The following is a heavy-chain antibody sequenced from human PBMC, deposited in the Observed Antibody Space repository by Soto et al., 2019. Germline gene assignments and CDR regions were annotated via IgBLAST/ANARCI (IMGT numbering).Heavy chain of an antibody. V-gene: IGHV5-51*01. CDR1: GYSFTSYW. D-gene: IGHD3-10*01. Sequence: GESLKISCKGSGYSFTSYWIGWVRQMPGKGLEWMGIIYPGDSDTRYSPSFQGQVTISADKSISTAYLQWSSLKASDTAMYYCARRGGYYGSGSPGPSYYYYYYMDVWGKGTTVTVSS. J-gene: IGHJ6*03. CDR2: IYPGDSDT. CDR3: ARRGGYYGSGSPGPSYYYYYYMDV.